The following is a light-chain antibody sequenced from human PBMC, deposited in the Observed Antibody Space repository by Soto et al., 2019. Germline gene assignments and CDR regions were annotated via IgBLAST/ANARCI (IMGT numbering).Light chain of an antibody. J-gene: IGKJ4*01. V-gene: IGKV1-27*01. Sequence: DIQLTQSPSSLSASVGASVTITYRVSQGISSYLNWYRQKPGKVPKLLIYSASNLQSGVPSRFSGSGSGTDFTLTISCLQSEDFATYYCQQYYSYPLTFGGGTKVDIK. CDR1: QGISSY. CDR2: SAS. CDR3: QQYYSYPLT.